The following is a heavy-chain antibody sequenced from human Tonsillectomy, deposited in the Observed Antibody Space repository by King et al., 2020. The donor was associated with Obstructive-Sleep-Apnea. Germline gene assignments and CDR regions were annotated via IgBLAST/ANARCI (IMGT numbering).Heavy chain of an antibody. V-gene: IGHV2-5*02. D-gene: IGHD3-10*01. J-gene: IGHJ3*02. CDR1: GFSLSSSGVG. CDR2: IYCDDDT. CDR3: THFSSGLLARGILDAFDI. Sequence: ITLKESGPTLVKATQTLTLTCTFSGFSLSSSGVGVAWICQPPGKALEWLALIYCDDDTRYSPSLNTRLTVTKHTSKNQVFLTMTNVDPVDTATYFCTHFSSGLLARGILDAFDIWGQGTVVNVSP.